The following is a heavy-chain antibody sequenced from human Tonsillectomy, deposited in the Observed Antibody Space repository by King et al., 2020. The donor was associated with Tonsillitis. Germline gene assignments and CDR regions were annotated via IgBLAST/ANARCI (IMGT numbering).Heavy chain of an antibody. CDR2: IFFSWKT. CDR3: AKPSIAVAGRGWFDP. D-gene: IGHD6-19*01. V-gene: IGHV4-39*01. J-gene: IGHJ5*02. Sequence: QLQESGPGLVKPSETLSLTCTVSGAYISTSSHYLGWIRQPPGKGLEWVGTIFFSWKTSYNPSLRGRATISIETSKHHVSLNVTSVTDAGTAVYHCAKPSIAVAGRGWFDPWGQGTLVTVSS. CDR1: GAYISTSSHY.